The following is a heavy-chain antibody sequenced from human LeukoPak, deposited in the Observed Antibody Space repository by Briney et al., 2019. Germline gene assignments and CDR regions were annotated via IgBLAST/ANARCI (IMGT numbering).Heavy chain of an antibody. Sequence: GGSLRLSCAASGFTFSSYSMNWVRQAPGKGLEWVSSISSGSGYIHYADSVKGRFTISRDNAKKSLYLQMNSLRAEDTAVYYCARDVLYSSSSGDYWGQGTLVTVSS. V-gene: IGHV3-21*01. J-gene: IGHJ4*02. CDR3: ARDVLYSSSSGDY. CDR1: GFTFSSYS. D-gene: IGHD6-6*01. CDR2: ISSGSGYI.